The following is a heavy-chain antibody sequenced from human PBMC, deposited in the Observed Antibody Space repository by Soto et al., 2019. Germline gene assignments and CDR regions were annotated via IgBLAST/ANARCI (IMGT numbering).Heavy chain of an antibody. Sequence: ASVNVSCKASGGTFSSDAISWVRQAPGQGLEWMGGIIPIFGTANYAQKFQGRVTITADESTSTAYMELSSLRSEDTAVYYCARARRDGYPQDRYYFDYWGQGTLVTVSS. D-gene: IGHD5-12*01. V-gene: IGHV1-69*13. CDR2: IIPIFGTA. CDR3: ARARRDGYPQDRYYFDY. CDR1: GGTFSSDA. J-gene: IGHJ4*02.